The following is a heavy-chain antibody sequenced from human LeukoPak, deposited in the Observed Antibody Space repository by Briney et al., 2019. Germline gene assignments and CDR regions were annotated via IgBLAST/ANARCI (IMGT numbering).Heavy chain of an antibody. CDR3: ARDLGAYSSGWYSHDAFDS. CDR2: INPNSGGT. Sequence: ASVKVSCKASGYTFTGYYMHWVRQAPGQGLEWMGRINPNSGGTNYAQKFQGRVTMTRDTSISTAYMELSRLRSDDTAVYYCARDLGAYSSGWYSHDAFDSWGQGTMVTVSS. CDR1: GYTFTGYY. J-gene: IGHJ3*02. V-gene: IGHV1-2*06. D-gene: IGHD6-19*01.